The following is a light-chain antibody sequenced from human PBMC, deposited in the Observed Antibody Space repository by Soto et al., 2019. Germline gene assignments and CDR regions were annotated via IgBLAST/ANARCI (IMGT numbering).Light chain of an antibody. CDR2: EVT. Sequence: QSVLTQPASVSGSPGQSITISCTGTSSDIGRYNYVSWYQQHPGKAPKVIISEVTNRPSGVSDRFSGSKSGNTASLTVSGLQAEDEADYYCSSYAGSSNVFGTGTKVTVL. J-gene: IGLJ1*01. CDR1: SSDIGRYNY. CDR3: SSYAGSSNV. V-gene: IGLV2-14*01.